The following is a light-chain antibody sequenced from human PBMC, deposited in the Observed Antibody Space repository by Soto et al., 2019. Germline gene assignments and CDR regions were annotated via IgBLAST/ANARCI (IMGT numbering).Light chain of an antibody. J-gene: IGKJ4*01. CDR2: ATS. CDR3: QPYNNWPLT. CDR1: QTIGSTY. V-gene: IGKV3-20*01. Sequence: EIVLTQSPGTLSLSPGETATLSCRASQTIGSTYLAWYQQKPGQAPRLLIFATSSRATGIPDRFSGSGSGTDFTLSISRLEPEDFAVYYCQPYNNWPLTFGGGTKV.